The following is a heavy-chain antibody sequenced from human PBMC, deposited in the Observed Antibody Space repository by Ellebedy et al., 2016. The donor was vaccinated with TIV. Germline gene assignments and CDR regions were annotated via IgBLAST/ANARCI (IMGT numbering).Heavy chain of an antibody. V-gene: IGHV1-8*03. CDR1: GYTFTSYD. J-gene: IGHJ6*02. Sequence: AASVKVSCKASGYTFTSYDINWVRQATGQGLEWMGWMNPNSGNTGYAQKFQGRVTITRNTSISTAYMELSSLRSEDTAVYYCARGGYSGYDYDGMDVWGQGTTVTVSS. D-gene: IGHD5-12*01. CDR3: ARGGYSGYDYDGMDV. CDR2: MNPNSGNT.